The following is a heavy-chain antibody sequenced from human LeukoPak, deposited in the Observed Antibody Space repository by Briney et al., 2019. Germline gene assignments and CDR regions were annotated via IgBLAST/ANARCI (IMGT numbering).Heavy chain of an antibody. CDR1: GFTFSSYG. J-gene: IGHJ6*02. CDR3: VRGSGYLYYYYGMDV. V-gene: IGHV3-30*03. CDR2: ISYDGSNK. D-gene: IGHD3-3*01. Sequence: GGSLRLSCAASGFTFSSYGMHWVRQAPGKGLEWVAVISYDGSNKYYADSVKGRFTISRDNSKNTLYLQMNSLRAEDTAVYYCVRGSGYLYYYYGMDVWGQGTTVTVSS.